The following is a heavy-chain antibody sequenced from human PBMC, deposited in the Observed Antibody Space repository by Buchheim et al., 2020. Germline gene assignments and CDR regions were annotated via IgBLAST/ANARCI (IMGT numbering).Heavy chain of an antibody. V-gene: IGHV4-34*01. J-gene: IGHJ5*02. Sequence: QVQLQQWGAGLLKPSETLSLTCAVYGGSFSGYYWSWIRQPPGKGLEWIGEINHSGSTNYNPSLKSRVTISVDTSKNQFSLKLSSVTAADTAVYYCARGCMRAAAGTANWFDPWGQGTL. D-gene: IGHD6-13*01. CDR1: GGSFSGYY. CDR2: INHSGST. CDR3: ARGCMRAAAGTANWFDP.